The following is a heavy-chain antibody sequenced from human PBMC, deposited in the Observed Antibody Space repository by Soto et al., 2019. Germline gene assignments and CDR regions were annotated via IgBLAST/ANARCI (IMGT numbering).Heavy chain of an antibody. Sequence: PSETLPLTWTVSGGSISSYYWIWIRQPPGKGLEWIGYISFSGITNYNPSLNSRVTISMETSKNQFSLKLSSVTAADTAIYYCARTTASGYMDVWGEGTTVT. CDR1: GGSISSYY. CDR2: ISFSGIT. J-gene: IGHJ6*03. D-gene: IGHD4-17*01. V-gene: IGHV4-59*08. CDR3: ARTTASGYMDV.